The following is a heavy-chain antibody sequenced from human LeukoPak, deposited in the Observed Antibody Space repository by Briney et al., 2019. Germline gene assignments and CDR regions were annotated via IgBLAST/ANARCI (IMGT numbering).Heavy chain of an antibody. Sequence: PGESLRLSCAASGFTFSNAWMSWVRQAPGKGLEWVGRIKSKTDDGTADYAAPVKGRFTISRDDSKDTLYLQMNSLKTEDTAVYYCTTYNGNYYVSDYWGQGTLVTVSS. CDR3: TTYNGNYYVSDY. V-gene: IGHV3-15*01. CDR2: IKSKTDDGTA. J-gene: IGHJ4*02. D-gene: IGHD1-26*01. CDR1: GFTFSNAW.